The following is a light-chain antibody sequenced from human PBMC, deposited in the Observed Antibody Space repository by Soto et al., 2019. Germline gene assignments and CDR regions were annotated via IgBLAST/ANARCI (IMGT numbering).Light chain of an antibody. CDR2: GNS. V-gene: IGLV1-40*01. J-gene: IGLJ2*01. CDR3: QSYDSSLSGYVV. Sequence: QSVLTQPPSVSGAPGQRVTISCTGSSSNIGAGYDVHWYQQLPGTAPKLLIYGNSNRPSGVPDRFSGSKSGTSASLAITGLQVEDEADYYCQSYDSSLSGYVVFGGGTKVNVL. CDR1: SSNIGAGYD.